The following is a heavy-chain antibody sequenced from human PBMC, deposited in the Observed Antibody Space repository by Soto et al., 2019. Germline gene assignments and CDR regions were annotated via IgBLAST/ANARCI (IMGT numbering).Heavy chain of an antibody. J-gene: IGHJ4*02. CDR1: GGTFSNYA. CDR2: IIPVFATI. CDR3: ATVRGYYTRGYYFDS. V-gene: IGHV1-69*01. D-gene: IGHD1-26*01. Sequence: QVQLVQSGAEVKKPGSSVKVSCKASGGTFSNYAISWVRQAPGQGLEWMGGIIPVFATINHAQIFQGRVTITADESTSTASMELSSLRSEDTAVYYCATVRGYYTRGYYFDSWGQGTLVTVSS.